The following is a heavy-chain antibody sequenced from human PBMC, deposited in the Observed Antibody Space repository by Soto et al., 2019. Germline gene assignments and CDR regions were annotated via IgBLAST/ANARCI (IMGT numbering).Heavy chain of an antibody. CDR2: IWYDGSNK. CDR1: GFTFSSYG. CDR3: ARDRYCSSTSCYENVHWFDP. V-gene: IGHV3-33*01. Sequence: GALRLSCAASGFTFSSYGMHWVRQAPGKGLEWVAVIWYDGSNKYYADSVKGRFTISRDNSKNTLYLQMNSLRAEDTAVYYCARDRYCSSTSCYENVHWFDPWGQGTLVTVSS. J-gene: IGHJ5*02. D-gene: IGHD2-2*01.